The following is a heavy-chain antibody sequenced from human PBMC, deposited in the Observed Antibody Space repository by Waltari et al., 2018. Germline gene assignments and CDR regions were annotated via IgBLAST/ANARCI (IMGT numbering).Heavy chain of an antibody. Sequence: EVQLVESGGGLAQPGRSLRLSCVASGFTFDDYAMHWVRQRPGKGREWGSGISWNSGGIGYADSTRGRFTISRDNAKKSLYLQMQSLRPDDTARYYCVKGGWGFGELYDQHWGQGTLVTVSS. D-gene: IGHD3-10*01. V-gene: IGHV3-9*01. J-gene: IGHJ1*01. CDR3: VKGGWGFGELYDQH. CDR2: ISWNSGGI. CDR1: GFTFDDYA.